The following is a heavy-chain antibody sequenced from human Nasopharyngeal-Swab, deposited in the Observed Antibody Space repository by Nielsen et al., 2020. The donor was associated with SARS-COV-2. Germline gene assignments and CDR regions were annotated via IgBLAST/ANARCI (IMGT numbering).Heavy chain of an antibody. CDR3: AREVVGGLVDS. Sequence: PSETLSLTCTASGGSISSYYWSWIRQPPGKGLEWIGYFSYTGITNYNPSLKSRVTISVDMSKNQFSLKLSSVAAADTAVYYCAREVVGGLVDSWGQGTLVTVSS. CDR1: GGSISSYY. CDR2: FSYTGIT. V-gene: IGHV4-59*12. D-gene: IGHD1-26*01. J-gene: IGHJ4*02.